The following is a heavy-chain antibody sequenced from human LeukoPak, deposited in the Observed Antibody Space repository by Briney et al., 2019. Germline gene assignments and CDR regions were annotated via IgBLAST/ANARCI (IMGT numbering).Heavy chain of an antibody. CDR1: GGSFSGYY. CDR3: ARAGLTVRTRIFSGWFDP. CDR2: NNHSGST. D-gene: IGHD4-11*01. V-gene: IGHV4-34*01. J-gene: IGHJ5*02. Sequence: SETLSLTCAGYGGSFSGYYWRWLRQPPGKGREGRGENNHSGSTNYSPSLKSRVTISVDTSKTQFSLNLSSVTAADTAVYYCARAGLTVRTRIFSGWFDPWGQGTLVTVSS.